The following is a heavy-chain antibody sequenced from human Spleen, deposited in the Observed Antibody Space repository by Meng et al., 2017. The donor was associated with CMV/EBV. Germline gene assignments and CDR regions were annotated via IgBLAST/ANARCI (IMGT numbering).Heavy chain of an antibody. V-gene: IGHV4-61*01. CDR2: IYYSGST. Sequence: CTVSGGSVSSGRYYWSWIRQPTGKGLEWIGYIYYSGSTTYNPSLKSRVTISVDTSKNQFSLRLSSVTAADTAVYYCARDPSSWYFDYWGQGTLVTVSS. J-gene: IGHJ4*02. CDR3: ARDPSSWYFDY. CDR1: GGSVSSGRYY.